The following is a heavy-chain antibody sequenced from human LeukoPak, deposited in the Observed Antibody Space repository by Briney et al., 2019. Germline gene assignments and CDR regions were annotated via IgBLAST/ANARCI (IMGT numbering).Heavy chain of an antibody. D-gene: IGHD2-2*01. CDR2: IYPGDSDT. J-gene: IGHJ4*02. CDR1: GYSFTSYW. Sequence: GESLKISCKGSGYSFTSYWIGWVRQMPGKGLEWMGIIYPGDSDTRYSPSFQGQVTISADKSISTAYLQWSSLKASDTAMYYCARGDCSSTSCRYYFDYWGQGTLVTVSS. V-gene: IGHV5-51*01. CDR3: ARGDCSSTSCRYYFDY.